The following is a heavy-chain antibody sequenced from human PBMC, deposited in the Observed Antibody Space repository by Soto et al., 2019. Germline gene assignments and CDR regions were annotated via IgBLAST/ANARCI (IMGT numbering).Heavy chain of an antibody. D-gene: IGHD3-10*01. CDR2: IYHSGST. CDR3: ARDQNGSGNYYTRYFDY. Sequence: SETLSLSCAVSGGSINSRYCWSWVRQSPVKGLEWIGEIYHSGSTNYNPSLKSRVTISVDKSKNQFSLNLSSVTAADTAVYYCARDQNGSGNYYTRYFDYWGQGTLVTV. J-gene: IGHJ4*02. V-gene: IGHV4-4*02. CDR1: GGSINSRYC.